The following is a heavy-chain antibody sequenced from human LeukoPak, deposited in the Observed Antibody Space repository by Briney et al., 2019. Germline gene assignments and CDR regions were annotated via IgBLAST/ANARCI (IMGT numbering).Heavy chain of an antibody. Sequence: GGSLRLSCAASGSSFSSYWMSWVRQAPGKGLQWVANIKDDGSEKFYVDSLKGRFTISRDNAQNSLYLQMNSLRAEDTAVYYCARDLQCGGDCHYDAFDIWGQGTMVTVSS. D-gene: IGHD2-21*02. CDR3: ARDLQCGGDCHYDAFDI. CDR2: IKDDGSEK. J-gene: IGHJ3*02. CDR1: GSSFSSYW. V-gene: IGHV3-7*01.